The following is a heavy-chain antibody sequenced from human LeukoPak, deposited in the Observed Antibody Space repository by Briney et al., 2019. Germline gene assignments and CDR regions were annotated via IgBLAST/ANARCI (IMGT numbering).Heavy chain of an antibody. J-gene: IGHJ4*02. Sequence: GASVKVSCKASGYTFTGYYMHWVRQAPGQGLEWMGWINPNSGGTNYAQKFQGRVTMTRDTSISTAYMELSRLRSDDTAVYYCAREEGYCSSSSCSAPFDYWGQGTLVTVFS. CDR2: INPNSGGT. V-gene: IGHV1-2*02. D-gene: IGHD2-2*01. CDR1: GYTFTGYY. CDR3: AREEGYCSSSSCSAPFDY.